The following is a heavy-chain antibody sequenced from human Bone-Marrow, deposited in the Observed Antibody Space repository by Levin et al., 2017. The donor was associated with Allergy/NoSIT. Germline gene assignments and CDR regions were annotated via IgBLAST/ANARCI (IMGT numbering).Heavy chain of an antibody. D-gene: IGHD2-15*01. V-gene: IGHV3-33*01. CDR3: ARGRTDIAVVSIGHNYYYSYMDV. CDR2: IWFDGNKK. J-gene: IGHJ6*03. CDR1: GFSFKNSG. Sequence: GGSLRLSCAASGFSFKNSGMLWVRQAPGKGLEWVAVIWFDGNKKYYADSVQGRFTISRDNTNNTLFLQMNSLRAEDTAVYYCARGRTDIAVVSIGHNYYYSYMDVWGKGTTVTVSS.